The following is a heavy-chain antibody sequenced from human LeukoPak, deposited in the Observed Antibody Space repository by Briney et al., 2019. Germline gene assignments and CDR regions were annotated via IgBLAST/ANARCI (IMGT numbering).Heavy chain of an antibody. Sequence: PGGSLRLSCAASGFTFSSYSMNWVRQAPGKGLEWVSSISSSSSYIYYADSVKGRFTISRDNAKNSLYLQMNSLRAEDTAVYYCARITILGVVIIWETFDPWGQGTLVTVSS. CDR2: ISSSSSYI. J-gene: IGHJ5*02. CDR1: GFTFSSYS. D-gene: IGHD3-3*01. CDR3: ARITILGVVIIWETFDP. V-gene: IGHV3-21*01.